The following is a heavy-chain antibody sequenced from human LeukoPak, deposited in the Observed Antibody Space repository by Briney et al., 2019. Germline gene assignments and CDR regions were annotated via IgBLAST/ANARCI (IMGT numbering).Heavy chain of an antibody. CDR1: GLTFSSYA. J-gene: IGHJ4*02. CDR2: ISYDGSNK. V-gene: IGHV3-30*04. D-gene: IGHD2-15*01. Sequence: PGGSLRLSCAASGLTFSSYAMHWVRQAPGKGLEWVAVISYDGSNKYYADSVKGRFTISRDNSKNTLYLQMNSLRAEDTAVYYCARDPEAAHDYWGQGTLVTVSS. CDR3: ARDPEAAHDY.